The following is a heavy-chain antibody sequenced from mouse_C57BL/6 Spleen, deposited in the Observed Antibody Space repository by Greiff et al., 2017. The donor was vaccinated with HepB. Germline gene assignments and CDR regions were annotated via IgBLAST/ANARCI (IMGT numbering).Heavy chain of an antibody. CDR1: GYTFTDYN. D-gene: IGHD1-1*01. Sequence: EVQLQQSGPELVKPGASVKMSCKASGYTFTDYNMHWVKQSHGKSLEWIGYINPNNGGTSYNQKFKGKATLTVNKSSSTAYMEIRSLTSEDSAVYYCAKNYYGSSLYYFDYWGQGTTLTVSS. V-gene: IGHV1-22*01. J-gene: IGHJ2*01. CDR2: INPNNGGT. CDR3: AKNYYGSSLYYFDY.